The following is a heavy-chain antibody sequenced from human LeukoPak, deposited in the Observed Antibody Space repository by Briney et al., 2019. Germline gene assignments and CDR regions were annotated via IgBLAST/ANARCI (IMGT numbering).Heavy chain of an antibody. J-gene: IGHJ6*02. CDR2: INPSGGST. CDR3: ARDGDTAMVNPFYDYYYYGMDV. CDR1: GYTFTSYG. V-gene: IGHV1-46*01. Sequence: ALVKVSCKASGYTFTSYGISWVRQAPGQGLEWMGIINPSGGSTSYAQKFQGRVTMTRDTSTSTVYMELSSLRSEDTAVYYCARDGDTAMVNPFYDYYYYGMDVWGQGTTVTVSS. D-gene: IGHD5-18*01.